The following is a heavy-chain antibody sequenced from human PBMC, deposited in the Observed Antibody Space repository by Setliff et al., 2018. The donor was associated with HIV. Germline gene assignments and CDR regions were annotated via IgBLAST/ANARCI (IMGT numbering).Heavy chain of an antibody. CDR2: IKQDGSEK. J-gene: IGHJ5*02. CDR1: GFTFSSYW. D-gene: IGHD2-15*01. Sequence: HPGGSLRLSCAASGFTFSSYWMSWVRQAPGKGLEWVANIKQDGSEKYYVDSVKGRFTISRDNAKNSLYLQMNSLRAEDTAVYYCARHRKYCSGGSCYWFDPWGQGTLVTVSS. CDR3: ARHRKYCSGGSCYWFDP. V-gene: IGHV3-7*03.